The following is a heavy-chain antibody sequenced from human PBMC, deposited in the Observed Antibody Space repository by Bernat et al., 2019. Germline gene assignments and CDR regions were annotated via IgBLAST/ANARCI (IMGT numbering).Heavy chain of an antibody. CDR3: ARDSSGGYSSGSLYYGMDV. CDR2: TYYGGRT. Sequence: QVQLQESGPGLVKPSQTLSLPCTFLGGPISGVGSSGGGIRQHPGKGLEGFGDTYYGGRTYYNPSLKSRVTRSVDTSKNQFSMKLSYVTAADTAVYYCARDSSGGYSSGSLYYGMDVWGQGTTVTVSS. J-gene: IGHJ6*02. CDR1: GGPISGVGSS. V-gene: IGHV4-31*03. D-gene: IGHD3-10*01.